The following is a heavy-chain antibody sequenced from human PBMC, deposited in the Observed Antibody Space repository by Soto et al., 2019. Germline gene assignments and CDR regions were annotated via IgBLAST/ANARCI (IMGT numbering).Heavy chain of an antibody. CDR1: GGSFSGYY. CDR2: INHSGST. V-gene: IGHV4-34*01. CDR3: ERDIIPINMIVVVMTSRWFDT. D-gene: IGHD3-22*01. J-gene: IGHJ5*02. Sequence: SETQSLTCAVYGGSFSGYYWSWIRQPPGKGLEWIGEINHSGSTNYNPSLKSRVTISVDTSKNQFSLKLSSVTAADTAVYYCERDIIPINMIVVVMTSRWFDTWGQGTLVT.